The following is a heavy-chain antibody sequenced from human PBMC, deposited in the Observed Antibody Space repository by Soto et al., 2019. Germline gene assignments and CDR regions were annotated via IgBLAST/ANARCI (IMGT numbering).Heavy chain of an antibody. V-gene: IGHV3-15*07. CDR3: TTEHDSTGYYLLR. D-gene: IGHD3-22*01. CDR2: IKSKTDGGAT. CDR1: GFTFSNAW. Sequence: EVQLVESGGGLVKPGGSLRLSCAASGFTFSNAWMNWVRQAPGKGLEWVGRIKSKTDGGATDYAAPVKGRFTISRDDSKNTLYLQMNSLKTEDTAVYYCTTEHDSTGYYLLRWGQGTLVTVSS. J-gene: IGHJ4*02.